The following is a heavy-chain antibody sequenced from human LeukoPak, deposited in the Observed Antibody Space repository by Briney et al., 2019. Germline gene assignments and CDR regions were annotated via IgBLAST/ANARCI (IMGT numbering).Heavy chain of an antibody. D-gene: IGHD3-10*01. CDR3: ARGVGDHYYYYGMDV. V-gene: IGHV3-53*01. CDR2: IYSGGST. Sequence: GGSLRLSCAASGFTVSSNYMSWVRQAPGKGLEWVSVIYSGGSTYYADSVKGRFTISRDNSKNTLYPQMNSLRAEDTAVYYCARGVGDHYYYYGMDVWGQGTTVTVSS. J-gene: IGHJ6*02. CDR1: GFTVSSNY.